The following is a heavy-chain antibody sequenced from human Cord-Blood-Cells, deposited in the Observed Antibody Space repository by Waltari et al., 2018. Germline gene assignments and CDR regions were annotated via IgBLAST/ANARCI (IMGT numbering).Heavy chain of an antibody. CDR3: ARAQAPYCSSTSCPYYYYYYMDV. Sequence: QVTLKESGPVLVKPTETLTLTCTVSGFSLSTATMGVSWIRQPPGKALEWLAHIFSNDEKSYSTSLKSRLTISKDTSKSQVVLTMTNMDPVDTATYYCARAQAPYCSSTSCPYYYYYYMDVWGKGTTVTVSS. V-gene: IGHV2-26*01. D-gene: IGHD2-2*01. CDR1: GFSLSTATMG. CDR2: IFSNDEK. J-gene: IGHJ6*03.